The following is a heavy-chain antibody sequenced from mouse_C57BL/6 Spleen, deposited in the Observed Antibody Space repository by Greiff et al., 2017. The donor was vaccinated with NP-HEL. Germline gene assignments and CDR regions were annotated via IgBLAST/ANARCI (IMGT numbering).Heavy chain of an antibody. CDR3: ARGYGNYFAWFAY. J-gene: IGHJ3*01. D-gene: IGHD2-1*01. V-gene: IGHV1-26*01. CDR2: INPNNGGT. Sequence: EVQLQQSGPELVKPGASVKISCKASGYTFTDYYMNWVKQSHGKSLEWIGDINPNNGGTSYNQKFKGKATLTVDKSSSTAYMELRSLTSEDSAVYYCARGYGNYFAWFAYWGQGTLVTVSA. CDR1: GYTFTDYY.